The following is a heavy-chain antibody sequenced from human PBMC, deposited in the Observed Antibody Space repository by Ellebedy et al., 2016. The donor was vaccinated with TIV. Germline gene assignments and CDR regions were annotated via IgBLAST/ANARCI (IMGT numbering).Heavy chain of an antibody. D-gene: IGHD2-15*01. Sequence: GGSLRLSCAASGFTFSSYAMHWVRQAPGKGLEWVSTISGSGDNTYFADSVKGRFTISRDNSKNTLFLQMNSLRAEDTAVYYCGTPGGYVSGFGQWGQGTLVIVSS. CDR1: GFTFSSYA. CDR3: GTPGGYVSGFGQ. V-gene: IGHV3-23*01. J-gene: IGHJ4*02. CDR2: ISGSGDNT.